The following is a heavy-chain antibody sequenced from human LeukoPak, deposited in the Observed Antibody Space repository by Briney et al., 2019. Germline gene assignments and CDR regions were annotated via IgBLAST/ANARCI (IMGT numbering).Heavy chain of an antibody. CDR1: GGSISSYY. CDR2: IYYSGST. CDR3: ARGHTILGFDP. Sequence: SETLSLTCTVSGGSISSYYWSWIRQPPGKGLEWIGYIYYSGSTNYNPSLKSRVTISVDTSKNQFSLRLSSVTAADTAVYYCARGHTILGFDPWGQGTLVTVSS. J-gene: IGHJ5*02. D-gene: IGHD3-3*01. V-gene: IGHV4-59*01.